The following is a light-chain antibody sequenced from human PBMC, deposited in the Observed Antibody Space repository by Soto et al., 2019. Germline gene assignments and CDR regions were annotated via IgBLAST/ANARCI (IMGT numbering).Light chain of an antibody. CDR2: EVS. CDR3: SSYGGANTVV. V-gene: IGLV2-8*01. J-gene: IGLJ2*01. CDR1: SNDVGGYNY. Sequence: QSVLTQPPSASGSPGQSVTISCTGTSNDVGGYNYVSWYQQHPGKAPKLMIHEVSKRPSGVPDRFSGSKSGNTASLTVSGLLTEDEADYYCSSYGGANTVVFGGGTKLTAL.